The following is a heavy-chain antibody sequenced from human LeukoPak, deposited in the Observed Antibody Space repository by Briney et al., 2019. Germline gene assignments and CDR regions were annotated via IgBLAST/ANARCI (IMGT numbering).Heavy chain of an antibody. J-gene: IGHJ3*02. V-gene: IGHV4-59*01. Sequence: SETLSLTCTVSGGSISSYYWSWIRQPPGKGLEWIGYIYYSGSTNYNPSLKSRVTISVDTSKNQFSLKLSSVTAADTAVYYCARDRVYYYDSSGPIFDIWGQGTMVTVSS. CDR3: ARDRVYYYDSSGPIFDI. D-gene: IGHD3-22*01. CDR2: IYYSGST. CDR1: GGSISSYY.